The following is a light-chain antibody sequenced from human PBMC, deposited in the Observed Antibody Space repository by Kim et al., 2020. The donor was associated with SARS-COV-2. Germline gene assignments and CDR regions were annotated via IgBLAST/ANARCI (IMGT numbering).Light chain of an antibody. CDR2: AAS. Sequence: DIQMTQSPSSLSASVGDRVTITCRASQDISNYLAWYQQKAGKVPKLLIYAASTLQSGVSSRFGGTGSGTDFTLTISSLQPEDVATYYCQKYYSDPLFGQGTKVDFK. CDR3: QKYYSDPL. V-gene: IGKV1-27*01. J-gene: IGKJ1*01. CDR1: QDISNY.